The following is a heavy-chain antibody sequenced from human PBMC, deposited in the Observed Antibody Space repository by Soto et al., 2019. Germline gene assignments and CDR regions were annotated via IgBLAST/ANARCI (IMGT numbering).Heavy chain of an antibody. CDR3: ARTLSQSSAYGH. CDR1: DDSFSGNKW. V-gene: IGHV4-4*02. CDR2: IYHTGKT. Sequence: QVQLQESGPGLVKPSGTLSLTCVVSDDSFSGNKWWSWVRQSPAKGLEWIAEIYHTGKTNLNPSLESRVTISLDKSKNLLSLKLTSVTAADTAVYFCARTLSQSSAYGHWGQGRLVTISS. D-gene: IGHD3-22*01. J-gene: IGHJ4*02.